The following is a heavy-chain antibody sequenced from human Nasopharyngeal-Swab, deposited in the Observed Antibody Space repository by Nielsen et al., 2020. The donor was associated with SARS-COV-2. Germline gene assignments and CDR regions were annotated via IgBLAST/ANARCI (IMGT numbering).Heavy chain of an antibody. J-gene: IGHJ4*02. D-gene: IGHD5-24*01. CDR1: GFTFSTYW. V-gene: IGHV3-74*01. CDR3: ARGMAFFDY. Sequence: GESLKISCAASGFTFSTYWMHWVRQPPGKGLLWVSRIDTDGTITDYADSVKGRFTISRDNAKNTLYLQMNSLRAEDTAVYYCARGMAFFDYWGQGALVTVSS. CDR2: IDTDGTIT.